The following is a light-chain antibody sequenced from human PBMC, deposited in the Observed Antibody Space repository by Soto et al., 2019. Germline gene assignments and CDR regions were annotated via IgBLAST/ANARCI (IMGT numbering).Light chain of an antibody. CDR2: SAS. V-gene: IGKV3-20*01. CDR3: QHYGSSPYT. J-gene: IGKJ2*01. CDR1: QSVSSSY. Sequence: EIVVTQSPGTLSLSPGERATLSCRASQSVSSSYLAWYQQKPGQAPRLLIYSASSRATGIPDRFSGSGSGTDFTLTISRLEPEDFAVYYCQHYGSSPYTFGQGTKLEIK.